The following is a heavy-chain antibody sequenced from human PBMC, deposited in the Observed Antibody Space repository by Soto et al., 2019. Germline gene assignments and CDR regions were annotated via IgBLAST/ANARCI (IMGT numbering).Heavy chain of an antibody. J-gene: IGHJ4*02. D-gene: IGHD3-22*01. CDR1: GITISNYP. CDR2: SRGSGDRT. CDR3: VKDDGGYPSTAPH. Sequence: EVQLLESGGVLVQPGGPLRLSCAASGITISNYPMSWVRQAPGKGLDWVSGSRGSGDRTYHADAAKGRVTNSKAISRNELSLQLASLGVEDTAVYFCVKDDGGYPSTAPHWGQGTLVTVSS. V-gene: IGHV3-23*01.